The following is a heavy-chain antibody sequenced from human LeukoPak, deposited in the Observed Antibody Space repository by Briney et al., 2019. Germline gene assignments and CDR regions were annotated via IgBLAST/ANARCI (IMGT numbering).Heavy chain of an antibody. D-gene: IGHD2-2*01. V-gene: IGHV1-69*05. J-gene: IGHJ3*02. Sequence: SVKVSCKASGGTFSSYAISWVRQAPGQGLEWMGGIIPIFGTANYAQKFQGRVTITTDESTSTAYMELSSLRSEDTAVYYCANGGYCNSTSCSDAFDIWGQGTMVTVSS. CDR1: GGTFSSYA. CDR2: IIPIFGTA. CDR3: ANGGYCNSTSCSDAFDI.